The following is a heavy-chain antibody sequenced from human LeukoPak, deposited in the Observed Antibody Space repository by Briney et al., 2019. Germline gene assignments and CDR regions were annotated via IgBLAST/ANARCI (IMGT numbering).Heavy chain of an antibody. Sequence: GGSLRLSCAASGFTFSSYAMSWVRQAPGKGLEWVSAISGSGGSTYYADSVKGRFTISRDNSKNTLYLQMNSLRAEDTAVYYCARPLTPYTAMANLGFDYWGQGTLVTVSS. CDR3: ARPLTPYTAMANLGFDY. V-gene: IGHV3-23*01. CDR2: ISGSGGST. CDR1: GFTFSSYA. J-gene: IGHJ4*02. D-gene: IGHD5-18*01.